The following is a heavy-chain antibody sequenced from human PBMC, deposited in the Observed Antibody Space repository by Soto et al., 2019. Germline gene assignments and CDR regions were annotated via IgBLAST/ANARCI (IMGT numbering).Heavy chain of an antibody. V-gene: IGHV1-18*01. D-gene: IGHD4-17*01. Sequence: QVQLVQSGAEVKKPGASVKVSCKASGYAFTSSGISWVRQAPGQGLEWMGWISAYNGNTKYAQKLQGRVIMTRDTSTSTAYMEVRSLRSDDTAVYYCARGTGDGDYLQYWGQGTLVTVSS. J-gene: IGHJ4*02. CDR1: GYAFTSSG. CDR2: ISAYNGNT. CDR3: ARGTGDGDYLQY.